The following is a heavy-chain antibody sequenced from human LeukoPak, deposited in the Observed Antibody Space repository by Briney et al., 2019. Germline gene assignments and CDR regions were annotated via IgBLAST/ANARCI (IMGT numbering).Heavy chain of an antibody. D-gene: IGHD3-10*01. CDR1: GGSISSSSYY. Sequence: SETLSLTCTVSGGSISSSSYYWGWIRQPPGKGLEWIGSIYYSGSTYCNPSLKSRVAISVDRSKNQFSLKLSSVTAADTAVYYCARRYYYGSGSPEYWGQGSLVTVSS. V-gene: IGHV4-39*01. CDR2: IYYSGST. CDR3: ARRYYYGSGSPEY. J-gene: IGHJ4*02.